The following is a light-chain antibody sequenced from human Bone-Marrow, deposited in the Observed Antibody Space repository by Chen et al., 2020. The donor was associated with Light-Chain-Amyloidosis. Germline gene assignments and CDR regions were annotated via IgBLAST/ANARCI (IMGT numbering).Light chain of an antibody. Sequence: EIVLTQSPGTLSLSPGEGANLSCRASQTISSNYLTWYQQKFGQAPRLLIYGSSSRATGIPDRFTGSGCGTDFTLSINTLEPGDFAMYYCQENGTSPLTFGGGTKVEIK. J-gene: IGKJ4*01. CDR3: QENGTSPLT. CDR2: GSS. CDR1: QTISSNY. V-gene: IGKV3-20*01.